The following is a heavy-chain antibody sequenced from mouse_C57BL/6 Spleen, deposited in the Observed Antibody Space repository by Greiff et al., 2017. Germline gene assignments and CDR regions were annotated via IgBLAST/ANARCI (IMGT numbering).Heavy chain of an antibody. CDR3: ARGGIYYDYDAAFDY. Sequence: EVQRVESEGGLVQPGSSMKLSCTASGFTFSDYYMAWVRQVPEKGLEWVANINYDGSSTYYLDSLKSRFIISRDNAKNILYLQMSSLKSEDTATYYCARGGIYYDYDAAFDYWGQGTTLTVSS. J-gene: IGHJ2*01. V-gene: IGHV5-16*01. D-gene: IGHD2-4*01. CDR2: INYDGSST. CDR1: GFTFSDYY.